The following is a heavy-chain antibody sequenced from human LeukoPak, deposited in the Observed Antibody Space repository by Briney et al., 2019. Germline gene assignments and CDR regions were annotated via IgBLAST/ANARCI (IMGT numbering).Heavy chain of an antibody. Sequence: PGGSLRLSCAASGFTFSDCYMSWIRQAPGKGLEWVSFISSSGGTIYYADSVKGRFTISRDNAKNSLYLQMNSLRAEDTAVYYCARDLGTLSYYYYGMDVWGQGTTVTVSS. CDR2: ISSSGGTI. V-gene: IGHV3-11*01. CDR3: ARDLGTLSYYYYGMDV. D-gene: IGHD7-27*01. CDR1: GFTFSDCY. J-gene: IGHJ6*02.